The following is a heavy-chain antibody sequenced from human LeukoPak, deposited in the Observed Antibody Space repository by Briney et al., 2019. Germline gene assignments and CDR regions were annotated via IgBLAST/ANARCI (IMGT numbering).Heavy chain of an antibody. J-gene: IGHJ4*02. CDR2: ISPNSGGT. Sequence: ASVTVSFTSSGYTFTAYYIHWVRQPPGQGREGMGWISPNSGGTNYAQKFQDRVTMSRDTSINTASMELSRLRSDDTAVYYCARAMTAQESYFDYWGQGTLVTVSS. V-gene: IGHV1-2*02. D-gene: IGHD5-18*01. CDR1: GYTFTAYY. CDR3: ARAMTAQESYFDY.